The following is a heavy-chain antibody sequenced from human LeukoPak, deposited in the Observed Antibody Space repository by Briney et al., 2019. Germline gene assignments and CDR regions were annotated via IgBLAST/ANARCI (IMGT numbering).Heavy chain of an antibody. CDR3: AKETSSSFDY. J-gene: IGHJ4*02. Sequence: RGSLRLSCAASGFTFSSYAMNWVRQAPGKGLEWVSGISNSGGSTYYADSVKGRFTISRDKHKNTRYLQMNSLRAEDTAVYYCAKETSSSFDYWGQGTLVTVSS. CDR2: ISNSGGST. CDR1: GFTFSSYA. D-gene: IGHD6-6*01. V-gene: IGHV3-23*01.